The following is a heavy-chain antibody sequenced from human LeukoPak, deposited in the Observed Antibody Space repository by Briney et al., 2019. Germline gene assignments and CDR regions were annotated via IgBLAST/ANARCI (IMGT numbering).Heavy chain of an antibody. D-gene: IGHD5-18*01. Sequence: TGGSLRLSCAASGFTFDDYGMSWVRQAPGKGLEWVSGINWNGGSTGYADSVRGRFTISRDNAKNSLYLQMNSLRSEDAALYYCARGFRRGYSYGYNFGYWGQGTLVTVSS. CDR3: ARGFRRGYSYGYNFGY. CDR2: INWNGGST. V-gene: IGHV3-20*04. CDR1: GFTFDDYG. J-gene: IGHJ4*02.